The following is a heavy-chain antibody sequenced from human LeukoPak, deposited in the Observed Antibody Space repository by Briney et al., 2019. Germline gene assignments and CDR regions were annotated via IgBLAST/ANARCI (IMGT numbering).Heavy chain of an antibody. CDR2: IYYSGST. Sequence: SETLSLTCTVSGDSISRSLYYWGWIRQPPGKGLEWIGTIYYSGSTYYDPSLKSRVTISVDTSKNQFSLKLSSVTAADTAVYYCARDRGCGGDCYYQLKPYNWFDPWGQGTLVTVSS. D-gene: IGHD2-21*02. J-gene: IGHJ5*02. CDR1: GDSISRSLYY. V-gene: IGHV4-39*07. CDR3: ARDRGCGGDCYYQLKPYNWFDP.